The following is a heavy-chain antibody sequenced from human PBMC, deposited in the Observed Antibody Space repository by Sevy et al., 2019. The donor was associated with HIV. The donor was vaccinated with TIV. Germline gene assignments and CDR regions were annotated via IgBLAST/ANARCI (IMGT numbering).Heavy chain of an antibody. V-gene: IGHV3-30*18. D-gene: IGHD1-26*01. CDR1: GFTFSKYG. CDR3: AKPGKFSGSYLDAFDI. CDR2: ISDDGGNK. Sequence: GGSLRLSCAASGFTFSKYGMHWVRQAPGKGLEWVAVISDDGGNKYYADSVKGRFTISKDNFKNTLCLQMNSLRAEDTVIYYCAKPGKFSGSYLDAFDIWGQGTMVTVSS. J-gene: IGHJ3*02.